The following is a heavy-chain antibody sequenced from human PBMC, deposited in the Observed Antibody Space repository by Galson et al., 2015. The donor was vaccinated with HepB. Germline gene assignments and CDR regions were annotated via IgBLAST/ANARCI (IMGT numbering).Heavy chain of an antibody. V-gene: IGHV3-30-3*01. CDR3: AREMVVTPYGAFDI. CDR1: GFTFSSYA. D-gene: IGHD2-15*01. J-gene: IGHJ3*02. CDR2: ISYDGSNK. Sequence: SLRLSCAASGFTFSSYAMHWVRQAPGKGLEWVAVISYDGSNKYYADSVKGRFTISRDNSKNTLYLQMNSLRAEDTAVYYCAREMVVTPYGAFDIWGQGTMVTVSS.